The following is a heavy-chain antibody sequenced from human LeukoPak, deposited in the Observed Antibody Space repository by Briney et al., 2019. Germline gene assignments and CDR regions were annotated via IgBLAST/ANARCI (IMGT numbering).Heavy chain of an antibody. Sequence: PGGSLRLSCAASGFTFSSYAMSWVRQAPGKGLEWVSAISGSGGSTYYADSVKGRFTIFRDNSKNTLYLQMNSLRVEDTAVYYCAKVIGGSSAYDALDIWGQGTMVTVSS. J-gene: IGHJ3*02. D-gene: IGHD6-6*01. CDR3: AKVIGGSSAYDALDI. V-gene: IGHV3-23*01. CDR2: ISGSGGST. CDR1: GFTFSSYA.